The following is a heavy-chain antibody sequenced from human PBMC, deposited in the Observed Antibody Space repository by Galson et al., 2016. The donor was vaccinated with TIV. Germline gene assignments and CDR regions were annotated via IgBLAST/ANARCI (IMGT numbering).Heavy chain of an antibody. CDR1: GFTFSNYA. D-gene: IGHD2/OR15-2a*01. CDR3: ASFNTKDAFDS. J-gene: IGHJ4*02. V-gene: IGHV3-15*01. CDR2: IRSGSEAGTT. Sequence: SLRLSCAASGFTFSNYALSWVRQAPGKGLEWVGRIRSGSEAGTTDYAATVKGRFTISRDDSKDTLYLQMNNLKIEDTAVYYCASFNTKDAFDSWGQGTLVIVSS.